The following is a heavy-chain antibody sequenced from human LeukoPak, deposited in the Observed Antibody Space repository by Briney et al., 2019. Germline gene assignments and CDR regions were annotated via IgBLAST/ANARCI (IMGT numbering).Heavy chain of an antibody. CDR3: TRSYFTVAIDY. D-gene: IGHD2/OR15-2a*01. J-gene: IGHJ4*02. Sequence: PSETLSLTCTVSGGSISSSSYYWGWIRQPPGKGLEWIGSIYYSGSTYYNPSLKSRVTISVDTSKNQFSLKLSSVTAADTALYYCTRSYFTVAIDYWGQGTRVTVSS. V-gene: IGHV4-39*01. CDR2: IYYSGST. CDR1: GGSISSSSYY.